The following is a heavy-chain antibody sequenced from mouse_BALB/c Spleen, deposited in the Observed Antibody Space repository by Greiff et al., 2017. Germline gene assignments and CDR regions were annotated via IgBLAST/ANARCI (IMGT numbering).Heavy chain of an antibody. Sequence: EVKLMESGGGLVKPGGSLKLSCAASGFTFSSYTMSWVRQTPEKRLEWVAYISNGGGSTYYPDTVKGRFTISRDNAKNTLYLQMSSLKSEDTAMYYCARNRYDAAMDYWGQGTSVTVSS. J-gene: IGHJ4*01. CDR2: ISNGGGST. D-gene: IGHD2-14*01. CDR3: ARNRYDAAMDY. V-gene: IGHV5-12-2*01. CDR1: GFTFSSYT.